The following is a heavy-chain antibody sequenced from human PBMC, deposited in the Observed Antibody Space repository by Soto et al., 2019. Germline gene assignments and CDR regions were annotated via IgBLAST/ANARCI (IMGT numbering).Heavy chain of an antibody. Sequence: TLSLTCAVSGASSRSGNYYWTWIRQLPGKGLEWIGYVHYSAATYSNPSLKSRVSISVDTSKNQFSLTVNSVTAADTAVYYCASQNIVVVPTAKGRFDPCGKGPRVAASS. J-gene: IGHJ5*02. CDR1: GASSRSGNYY. V-gene: IGHV4-31*02. CDR2: VHYSAAT. CDR3: ASQNIVVVPTAKGRFDP. D-gene: IGHD2-2*01.